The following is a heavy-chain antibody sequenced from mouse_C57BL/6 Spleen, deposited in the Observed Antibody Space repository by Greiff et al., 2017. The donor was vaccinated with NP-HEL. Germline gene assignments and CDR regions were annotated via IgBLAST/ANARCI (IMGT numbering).Heavy chain of an antibody. V-gene: IGHV1-18*01. CDR2: INPNNGGT. J-gene: IGHJ1*03. CDR3: ARRYCSRVYWYFDV. CDR1: GYTFTDYN. D-gene: IGHD1-1*01. Sequence: EVQLQQSGPELVKPGASVKIPCKASGYTFTDYNMDWVKQSHGKSLEWIGDINPNNGGTIYNQKFKGKATLTVDKSSSTAYMELRSLTSEDTAVYYCARRYCSRVYWYFDVWGTGTTVTVAS.